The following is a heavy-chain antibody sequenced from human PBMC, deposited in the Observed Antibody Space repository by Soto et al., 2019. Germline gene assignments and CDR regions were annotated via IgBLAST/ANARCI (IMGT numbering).Heavy chain of an antibody. CDR2: ISGSGVTT. CDR1: GFTFSTYA. J-gene: IGHJ4*02. CDR3: ARRHCTDGACYSHLDY. V-gene: IGHV3-23*01. D-gene: IGHD2-8*01. Sequence: GGSLRLSCAASGFTFSTYAMTWVRQAPGKGLEWVSAISGSGVTTYYADSVKGRFTISRDNSKNTVSRQMNNLRAEDTAVYYCARRHCTDGACYSHLDYWGQGTLVTVSS.